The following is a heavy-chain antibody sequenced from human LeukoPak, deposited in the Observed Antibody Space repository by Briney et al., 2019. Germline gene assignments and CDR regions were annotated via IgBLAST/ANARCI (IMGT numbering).Heavy chain of an antibody. CDR3: ARVKGEASWFDP. J-gene: IGHJ5*02. CDR1: GGTFSSYA. Sequence: ASVTVSCKASGGTFSSYAISWVRQAPGRGLEWMGWINPNSGGTNYAQKFQGRVTLTRDTSINTAYMELSRLTSDDTAVYYCARVKGEASWFDPWGQGTLVTVSS. D-gene: IGHD3-16*01. V-gene: IGHV1-2*02. CDR2: INPNSGGT.